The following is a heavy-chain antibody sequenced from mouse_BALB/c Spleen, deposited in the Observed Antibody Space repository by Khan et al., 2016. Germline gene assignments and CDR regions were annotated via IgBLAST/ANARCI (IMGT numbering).Heavy chain of an antibody. D-gene: IGHD1-1*01. Sequence: EVQLQESGPGLVKPSQSLSLTCTVTGYSITSDYAWNWIRQFPGNKLEWMGYISSSGSTSYNPSLKSRISITRDTSKNQFFLQLNSVTTEDTATYYCARYYYGSSYFDYWGQGTTLTVSS. CDR2: ISSSGST. J-gene: IGHJ2*01. V-gene: IGHV3-2*02. CDR3: ARYYYGSSYFDY. CDR1: GYSITSDYA.